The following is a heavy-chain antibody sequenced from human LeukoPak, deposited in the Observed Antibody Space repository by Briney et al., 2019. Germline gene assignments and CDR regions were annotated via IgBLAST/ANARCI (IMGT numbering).Heavy chain of an antibody. D-gene: IGHD1-7*01. J-gene: IGHJ4*02. CDR2: ISYDGSNK. CDR3: TTDGLELNFDY. CDR1: GFTFSSYA. V-gene: IGHV3-30-3*01. Sequence: PGGSLRLSCAASGFTFSSYAMHWVRQAPGKGLEWVAVISYDGSNKYYADSVKGRFTISRDNSKNTLYLQMNSLKTEDTAVYYCTTDGLELNFDYWGQGTLVTVSS.